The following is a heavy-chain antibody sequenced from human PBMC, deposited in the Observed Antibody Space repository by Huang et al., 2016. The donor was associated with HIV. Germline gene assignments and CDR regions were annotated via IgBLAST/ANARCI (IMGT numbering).Heavy chain of an antibody. CDR2: IYYSGST. Sequence: QVQLQESGPGLVKPSETLSLTCTVSGGSMSSYYWSWIRQPPGKGREWIGYIYYSGSTNYNPSLKSRVTISVDTSKNQFSLSLISVTAADTAVYYCASASIAARRWFDPWGQGSLVTVSS. CDR3: ASASIAARRWFDP. V-gene: IGHV4-59*01. D-gene: IGHD6-6*01. J-gene: IGHJ5*02. CDR1: GGSMSSYY.